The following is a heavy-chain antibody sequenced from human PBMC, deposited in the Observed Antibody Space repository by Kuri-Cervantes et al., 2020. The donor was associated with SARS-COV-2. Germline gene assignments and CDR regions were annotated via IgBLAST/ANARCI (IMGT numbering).Heavy chain of an antibody. CDR1: GYTFTSYG. J-gene: IGHJ6*02. V-gene: IGHV1-18*01. Sequence: ASVKVSCKASGYTFTSYGISWVRQAPGQGLEWMGWISAYNGNTNYAQKLQGRVTMTTDTSTSTAYMELRSLRSDDTAVYYCARLYYYDSSGYYYYYGMDDWGQGTTVTVSS. CDR2: ISAYNGNT. CDR3: ARLYYYDSSGYYYYYGMDD. D-gene: IGHD3-22*01.